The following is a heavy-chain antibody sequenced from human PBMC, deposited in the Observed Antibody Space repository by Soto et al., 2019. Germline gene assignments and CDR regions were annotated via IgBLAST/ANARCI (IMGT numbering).Heavy chain of an antibody. J-gene: IGHJ3*02. D-gene: IGHD3-10*01. CDR1: GFTFSNYD. CDR2: IGTAGDT. V-gene: IGHV3-13*01. CDR3: AKAPGRGSGRMGNAFDI. Sequence: GGSLRLSCAASGFTFSNYDMHWVRQVTGKGLEWVSTIGTAGDTYYPGSVKGRFTISRENAKNSLYLQMNSLRAEDTAVYYCAKAPGRGSGRMGNAFDIWGQGTMVTVSS.